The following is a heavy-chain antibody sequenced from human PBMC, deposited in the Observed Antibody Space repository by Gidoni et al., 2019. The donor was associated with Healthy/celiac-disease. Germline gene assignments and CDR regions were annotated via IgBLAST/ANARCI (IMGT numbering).Heavy chain of an antibody. Sequence: QEQLQESGPGLVKSSENMSLTCTVTGGSISSYYWSWIRQPPGKGLEWIGYIYYSGITNYTPSLKSRVTISVDTSKNQFSLKLSSVTAADTAVYYCARRKGGAVAGYWYFDLWGRGTLVTVSS. V-gene: IGHV4-59*08. CDR2: IYYSGIT. J-gene: IGHJ2*01. CDR3: ARRKGGAVAGYWYFDL. CDR1: GGSISSYY. D-gene: IGHD6-19*01.